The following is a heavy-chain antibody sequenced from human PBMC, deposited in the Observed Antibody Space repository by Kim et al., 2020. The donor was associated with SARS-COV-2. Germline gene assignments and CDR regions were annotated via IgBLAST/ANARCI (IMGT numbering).Heavy chain of an antibody. Sequence: DSGKGRFTISRDNSKNTLYLQMNSLRAEDTAVYYCARETVPGIAVAGHDYWGQGTLVTVSS. D-gene: IGHD6-19*01. CDR3: ARETVPGIAVAGHDY. J-gene: IGHJ4*02. V-gene: IGHV3-30*01.